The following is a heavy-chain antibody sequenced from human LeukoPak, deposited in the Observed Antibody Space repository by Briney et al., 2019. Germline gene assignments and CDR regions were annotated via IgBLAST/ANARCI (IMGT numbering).Heavy chain of an antibody. V-gene: IGHV4-34*01. CDR1: GGSFSGYY. J-gene: IGHJ5*02. CDR2: INHSGST. D-gene: IGHD1-26*01. Sequence: SETLSLTCAVYGGSFSGYYWSWIRQPPGKGLEWIGEINHSGSTNYNPSLKSRVTISVDTSENQFSLKLSSVTAADTAVYYCARRGSYYGYIAWFDPWGQGTLVTVSS. CDR3: ARRGSYYGYIAWFDP.